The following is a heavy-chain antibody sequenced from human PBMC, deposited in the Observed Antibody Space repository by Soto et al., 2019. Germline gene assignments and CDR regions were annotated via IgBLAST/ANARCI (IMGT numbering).Heavy chain of an antibody. CDR1: GGTFSSYT. CDR3: ASNYGGNSD. V-gene: IGHV1-69*02. D-gene: IGHD4-17*01. J-gene: IGHJ4*02. CDR2: FIPILGIA. Sequence: QVQLVQSGAEVKKPGSSVKVSCKASGGTFSSYTISWVRQAPGQGLEWMGRFIPILGIANYAQKFQGRVTITADKSTSTAYMELSSLRSEDTAVYYCASNYGGNSDWGQGTLVTVSS.